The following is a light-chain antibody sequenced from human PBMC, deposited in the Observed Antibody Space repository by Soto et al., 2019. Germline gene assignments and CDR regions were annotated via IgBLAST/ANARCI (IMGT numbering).Light chain of an antibody. CDR3: QVWDTSIHPYVV. J-gene: IGLJ2*01. CDR2: YDS. CDR1: NIGRKS. Sequence: SYELTQPPSVSVAPGKTANITCGGNNIGRKSVHWYQQKPGQAPVLVIYYDSDRPSGIPERFSGSNSGNTATLTVSSVEAGDEADYYCQVWDTSIHPYVVFGGGTKLTVL. V-gene: IGLV3-21*04.